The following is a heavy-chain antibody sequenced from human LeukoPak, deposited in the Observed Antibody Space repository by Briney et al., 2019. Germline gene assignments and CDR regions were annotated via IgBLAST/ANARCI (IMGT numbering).Heavy chain of an antibody. V-gene: IGHV3-23*01. J-gene: IGHJ4*02. CDR2: ASGSGGTT. CDR3: AKDRVPNRLFDY. Sequence: GGSLRLSCVASGFTFSNYAMSWVRQAPGKGLEWVSGASGSGGTTYYADSVKGRFTITRDNSKNTLDLQMNSLRAEDTAVYYCAKDRVPNRLFDYWGQGTLVTVSS. CDR1: GFTFSNYA.